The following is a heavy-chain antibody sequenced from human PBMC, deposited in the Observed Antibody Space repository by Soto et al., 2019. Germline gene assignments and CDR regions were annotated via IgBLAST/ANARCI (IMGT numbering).Heavy chain of an antibody. CDR3: AALSSIAARPRDY. J-gene: IGHJ4*02. CDR2: IVVGSGNT. Sequence: QMQLVQSGPEVKKPGTSVKVSCKASGFTFTSSAVQWVRQARGQRLEWIGWIVVGSGNTNYAQKFQERVTITRDMSTSTAYMELSSLRSEDTAVYYCAALSSIAARPRDYWGQGTLVTVSS. D-gene: IGHD6-6*01. V-gene: IGHV1-58*01. CDR1: GFTFTSSA.